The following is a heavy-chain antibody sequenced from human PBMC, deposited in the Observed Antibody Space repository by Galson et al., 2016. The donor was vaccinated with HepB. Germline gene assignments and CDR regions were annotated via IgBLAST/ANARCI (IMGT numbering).Heavy chain of an antibody. D-gene: IGHD7-27*01. V-gene: IGHV4-59*02. CDR3: ARASFVGMFYEDLHH. Sequence: SETLSLTCAVSGGSVKSYAWSWIRQTPGRGLEWIGYIYDSGSTNYNPSLKSRVTMSLATSTNQVSLNLRPVTAADTAVYYCARASFVGMFYEDLHHWGQGTLVSISS. CDR2: IYDSGST. CDR1: GGSVKSYA. J-gene: IGHJ1*01.